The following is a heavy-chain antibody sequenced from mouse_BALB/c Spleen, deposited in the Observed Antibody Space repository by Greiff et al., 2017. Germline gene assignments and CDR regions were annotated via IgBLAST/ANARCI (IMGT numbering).Heavy chain of an antibody. CDR3: TSFPLRFAY. D-gene: IGHD2-1*01. J-gene: IGHJ3*01. CDR1: GFTFSNYW. Sequence: EVKLVESGGGLVQPGGSMKLSCVASGFTFSNYWMNWVRQSPEKGLEWVAEIRLKSNNYATHYAESVKGRFTISRDDSKSSVYLQMNNLRAEDTGIYYCTSFPLRFAYWGQGTLVTVSA. CDR2: IRLKSNNYAT. V-gene: IGHV6-6*02.